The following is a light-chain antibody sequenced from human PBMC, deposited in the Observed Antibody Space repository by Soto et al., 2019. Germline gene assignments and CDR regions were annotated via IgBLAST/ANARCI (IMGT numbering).Light chain of an antibody. V-gene: IGKV3-11*01. CDR3: QQGSNSPVT. CDR1: LSVSSY. J-gene: IGKJ5*01. CDR2: DAS. Sequence: MTQSRNTVALCPSVDPGGRRRSCLSVSSYLAWYQQKPGQAPRLLIYDASTRATGIPARFSGSGSGTDLYVIIIRLEPEDFAVFSSQQGSNSPVTSGPGTRLEIK.